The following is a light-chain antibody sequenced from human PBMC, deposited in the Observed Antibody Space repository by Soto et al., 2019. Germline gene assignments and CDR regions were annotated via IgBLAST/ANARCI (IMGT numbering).Light chain of an antibody. CDR1: SSDVGGYNY. CDR2: DVS. Sequence: YVLTQPASETGSTAQSITISCTGTSSDVGGYNYVSWYQHHPGKAPKLMIFDVSNRPSGVSNRFSGSKSGNTASLTISGLQPEDEADYYCSSYTTSNTRQIVFGTGTKFTVL. CDR3: SSYTTSNTRQIV. J-gene: IGLJ1*01. V-gene: IGLV2-14*03.